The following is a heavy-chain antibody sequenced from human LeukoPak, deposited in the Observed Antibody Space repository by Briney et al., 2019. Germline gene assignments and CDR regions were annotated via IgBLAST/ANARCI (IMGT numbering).Heavy chain of an antibody. CDR3: AREHSGYYFDY. CDR2: ISYDGSNK. CDR1: GFTFGSYA. D-gene: IGHD5-12*01. Sequence: GRSLRLSCAASGFTFGSYAMHWVRQAPGKGLEWVAVISYDGSNKYYADSVKGRFTISRDNSKNTLYLQMNSLRAEDTAVYYCAREHSGYYFDYWGQGTLVTVSS. J-gene: IGHJ4*02. V-gene: IGHV3-30*04.